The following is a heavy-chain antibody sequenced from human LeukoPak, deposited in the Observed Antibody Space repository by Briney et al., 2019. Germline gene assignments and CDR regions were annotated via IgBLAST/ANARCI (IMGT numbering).Heavy chain of an antibody. Sequence: GGSLRLSCAASGFIFDDYAMHWVRQAPGKGLEWVSGISWNSGSIGYTDSVKGRFTISRDNAKNSLYLQMNSLRAEDLAFYYCAKDKSPIVATYYFDYWGQGTLVTVSS. CDR3: AKDKSPIVATYYFDY. CDR1: GFIFDDYA. J-gene: IGHJ4*02. CDR2: ISWNSGSI. D-gene: IGHD5-12*01. V-gene: IGHV3-9*03.